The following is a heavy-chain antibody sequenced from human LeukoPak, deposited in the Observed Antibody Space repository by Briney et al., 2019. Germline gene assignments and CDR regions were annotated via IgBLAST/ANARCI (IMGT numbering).Heavy chain of an antibody. J-gene: IGHJ6*02. Sequence: ASVKVSCKASGYTFTSYGISWVRQAPGQGLEWMGWISAYNGNTNYAQKLQGRVTMTTDTSTSTAYMELRSLRSDDTAVYYCARDRRGSSWSYYYYYGMDVWGQGTTVTVSS. CDR3: ARDRRGSSWSYYYYYGMDV. D-gene: IGHD6-13*01. CDR1: GYTFTSYG. CDR2: ISAYNGNT. V-gene: IGHV1-18*01.